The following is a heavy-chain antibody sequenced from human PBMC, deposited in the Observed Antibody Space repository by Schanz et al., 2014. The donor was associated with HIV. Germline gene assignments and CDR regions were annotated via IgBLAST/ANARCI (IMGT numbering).Heavy chain of an antibody. D-gene: IGHD1-7*01. CDR1: GFTFSSYA. CDR3: AKDRITGTTGVPYYYYGMDV. V-gene: IGHV3-23*01. J-gene: IGHJ6*02. Sequence: EVQLLESGGGLVQPGGSLRLSCAASGFTFSSYAMSWVRQAPGKGLEWVSAISGSSITYSADSVKGRFTISRDNSKNTLYLQMNSLRAEDTAVYYCAKDRITGTTGVPYYYYGMDVWGQGTTVTVSS. CDR2: ISGSSIT.